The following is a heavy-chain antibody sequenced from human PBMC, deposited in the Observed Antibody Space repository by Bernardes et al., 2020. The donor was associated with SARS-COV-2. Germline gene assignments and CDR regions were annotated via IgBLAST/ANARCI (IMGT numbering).Heavy chain of an antibody. CDR2: ISSYNVNT. J-gene: IGHJ4*02. D-gene: IGHD5-12*01. CDR1: GYTFTSYD. CDR3: ARGLYSGYADY. V-gene: IGHV1-18*04. Sequence: ASVKVSCTSSGYTFTSYDINWVRQAPGQGLEWLGSISSYNVNTNSAQSLQGRLTMTTDTSTGTAYMELRSLRSDDTAMYYCARGLYSGYADYWGQGTLVTVSS.